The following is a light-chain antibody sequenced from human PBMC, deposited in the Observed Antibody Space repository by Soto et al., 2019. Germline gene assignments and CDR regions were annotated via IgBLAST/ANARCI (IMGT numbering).Light chain of an antibody. CDR3: QQYNNWPPYT. Sequence: EIVMTQSPATLSVSPGERATLSCRASQSVSRNLSWYQQKPGQAPRLLIYGASTRATGSPARFSGSGSGTEFTITISSLQSEDFVVYYCQQYNNWPPYTFGQGTKLEIK. CDR1: QSVSRN. CDR2: GAS. J-gene: IGKJ2*01. V-gene: IGKV3-15*01.